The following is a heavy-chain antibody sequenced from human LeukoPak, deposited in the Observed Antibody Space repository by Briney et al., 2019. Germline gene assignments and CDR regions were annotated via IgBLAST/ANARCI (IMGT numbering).Heavy chain of an antibody. D-gene: IGHD6-6*01. CDR3: ARARIAARQVDY. Sequence: ASVKVSCKVSGYTLTELSMHWVRQAPGKGLEWMGGFDPEDGETIYAQKFQGRVTMTEDTSTDTAYMELRSLRSEDTAVYYCARARIAARQVDYWGQGTLVTVSS. V-gene: IGHV1-24*01. CDR1: GYTLTELS. CDR2: FDPEDGET. J-gene: IGHJ4*02.